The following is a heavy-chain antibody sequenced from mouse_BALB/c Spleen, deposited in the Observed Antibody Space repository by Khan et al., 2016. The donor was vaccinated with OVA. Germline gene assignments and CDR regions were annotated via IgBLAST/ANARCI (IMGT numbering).Heavy chain of an antibody. CDR2: INSDGDYT. J-gene: IGHJ3*01. CDR1: GFTFSTFA. V-gene: IGHV5-9-3*01. D-gene: IGHD1-1*01. Sequence: EVELVESGGGLVKPGGSLKLSCIASGFTFSTFAMSWVRQTPEKRLEWVATINSDGDYTYYPDSVKGRFTISRDSAKNTLSLQMSSLRSGDTAMYYCARHNYGPFAYWGQGTLVTVSA. CDR3: ARHNYGPFAY.